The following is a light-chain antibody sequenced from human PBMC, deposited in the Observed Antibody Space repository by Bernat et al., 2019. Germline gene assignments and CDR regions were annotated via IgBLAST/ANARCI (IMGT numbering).Light chain of an antibody. J-gene: IGKJ1*01. CDR1: QSVSSTF. CDR2: GAS. Sequence: VLTQSPGTLSLSPGERATLSCRASQSVSSTFLAWYQQKPGQAPRLLIYGASSRATGIPDRFSGGGSGTDFTLTISRLGPEDFAVYYCQQYGSTRTFGQGTKVEIK. CDR3: QQYGSTRT. V-gene: IGKV3-20*01.